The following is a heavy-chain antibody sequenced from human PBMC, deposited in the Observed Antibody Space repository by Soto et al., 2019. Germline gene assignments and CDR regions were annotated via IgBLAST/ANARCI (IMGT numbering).Heavy chain of an antibody. V-gene: IGHV1-18*04. CDR1: GYMFASFG. J-gene: IGHJ3*01. CDR3: ARDRSAYARNFDAFDF. D-gene: IGHD1-7*01. CDR2: ISAYTGNT. Sequence: QVQLVQSGAEVKKSGASVKVSCKASGYMFASFGISWVRQAPGQGLEWMGWISAYTGNTKYAQKVQDRVTMPIDTSTITAYIELRSLRSDDTAMYFCARDRSAYARNFDAFDFWGQGTMVTVSS.